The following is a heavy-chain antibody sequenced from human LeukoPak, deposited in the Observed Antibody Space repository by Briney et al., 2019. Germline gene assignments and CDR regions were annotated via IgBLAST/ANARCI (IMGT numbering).Heavy chain of an antibody. V-gene: IGHV3-23*01. CDR3: AKGDDYGDYFGY. CDR2: IGVSGGST. Sequence: GGSLRLSCVASGFTFSSYAMSWVRQAPGKGLEWVSTIGVSGGSTNYADSLKGRFTISRDNSKNTLHLQMNSLRAEDTAVYYCAKGDDYGDYFGYWGQGTLVTVSS. J-gene: IGHJ4*02. D-gene: IGHD4-17*01. CDR1: GFTFSSYA.